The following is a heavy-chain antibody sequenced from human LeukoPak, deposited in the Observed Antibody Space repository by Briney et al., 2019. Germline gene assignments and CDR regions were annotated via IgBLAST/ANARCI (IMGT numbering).Heavy chain of an antibody. J-gene: IGHJ4*02. V-gene: IGHV4-59*01. CDR1: GDSISSYY. Sequence: SETLSLTCTVSGDSISSYYWSWIRQTPGKGLEWIGYIYYSGSTKYNPSLKSRVTISVDTSKNQFSLKLSSVTAADTAVYYCARGSGSYSVWGQGTLVTVSS. D-gene: IGHD3-10*01. CDR2: IYYSGST. CDR3: ARGSGSYSV.